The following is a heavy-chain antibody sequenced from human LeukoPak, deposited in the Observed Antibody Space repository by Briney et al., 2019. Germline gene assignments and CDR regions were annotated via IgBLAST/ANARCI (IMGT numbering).Heavy chain of an antibody. CDR2: THSDGTT. Sequence: PGGSLRLSCEVSGFTVSNNYLNWVRQAPGKGLEWVSVTHSDGTTYYADSVKGRFTISRDNSKNTLYLQMNSLRDEDTAVYYCARVKDSGPDDYWGQGTLVTVSS. CDR3: ARVKDSGPDDY. V-gene: IGHV3-66*01. D-gene: IGHD3-10*01. J-gene: IGHJ4*02. CDR1: GFTVSNNY.